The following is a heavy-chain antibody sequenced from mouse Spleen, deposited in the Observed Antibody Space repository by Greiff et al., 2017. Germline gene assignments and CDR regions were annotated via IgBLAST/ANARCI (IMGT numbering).Heavy chain of an antibody. J-gene: IGHJ1*03. V-gene: IGHV5-6*01. CDR3: ARRDYYGSSPQYFDV. Sequence: EVKVVESGGDLVKPGGSLKLSCAASGFTFSSYGMSWVRQTPDKRLEWVATISSGGSYTYYPDSVKGRFTISRDNAKNTLYLQMSSLKSEDTAMYYCARRDYYGSSPQYFDVWGTGTTVTVSS. CDR1: GFTFSSYG. D-gene: IGHD1-1*01. CDR2: ISSGGSYT.